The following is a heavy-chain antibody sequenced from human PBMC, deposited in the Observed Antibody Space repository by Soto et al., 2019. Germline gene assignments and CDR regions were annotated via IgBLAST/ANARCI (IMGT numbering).Heavy chain of an antibody. V-gene: IGHV4-30-4*01. CDR2: IDYSGCT. J-gene: IGHJ6*02. CDR3: ARDGPYSYGFVV. Sequence: SETLSLSCTVSVDSISYSDYYWIWIRNSPGKGLEWIASIDYSGCTYYNPSPTSRAVISAFMSMYLFSPKLTSVTAEDTALYFCARDGPYSYGFVVWGQGTTVSGSS. CDR1: VDSISYSDYY.